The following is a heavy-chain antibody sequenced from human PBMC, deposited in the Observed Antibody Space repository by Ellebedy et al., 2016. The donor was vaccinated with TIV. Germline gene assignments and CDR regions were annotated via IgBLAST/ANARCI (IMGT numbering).Heavy chain of an antibody. CDR3: ATERRNYYNGMDV. CDR1: GFTFSTYS. J-gene: IGHJ6*02. V-gene: IGHV3-33*08. CDR2: IRYDGSNI. Sequence: PGGSLRLSCAASGFTFSTYSMNWVLQAPGKGLEWVADIRYDGSNIYYAGSVKGRFTISIDNSENTLYLQMNSLRAEDTGVYYCATERRNYYNGMDVWGQGTTVTVSS. D-gene: IGHD2/OR15-2a*01.